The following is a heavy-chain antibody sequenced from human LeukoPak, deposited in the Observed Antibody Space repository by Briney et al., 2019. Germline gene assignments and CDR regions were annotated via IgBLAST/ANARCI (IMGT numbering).Heavy chain of an antibody. Sequence: GGSLRLSCAASGFTSSSYSMNWVRQAPGKGLEWVSSISSSCSYIYYADSVKGRFTISRDNAKNSLYLQMNSLRAEDTAVYYCARGRSPRPEYSYGYSAFDYWGQGTLVTVPS. V-gene: IGHV3-21*01. D-gene: IGHD5-18*01. CDR3: ARGRSPRPEYSYGYSAFDY. J-gene: IGHJ4*02. CDR1: GFTSSSYS. CDR2: ISSSCSYI.